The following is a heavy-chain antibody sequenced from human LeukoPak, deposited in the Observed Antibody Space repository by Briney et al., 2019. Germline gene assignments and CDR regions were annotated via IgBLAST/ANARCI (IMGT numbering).Heavy chain of an antibody. CDR2: IILIFDTA. V-gene: IGHV1-69*06. Sequence: ASVKVSCKASGGTFSSYAISWVRQAPGQGLEWMGGIILIFDTANYAQKFKGRLTITADKSTSTAYMGLSSLRSEDTAVYYCARERHDYGDFDYWGQGTLVTVSS. CDR1: GGTFSSYA. J-gene: IGHJ4*02. D-gene: IGHD4-17*01. CDR3: ARERHDYGDFDY.